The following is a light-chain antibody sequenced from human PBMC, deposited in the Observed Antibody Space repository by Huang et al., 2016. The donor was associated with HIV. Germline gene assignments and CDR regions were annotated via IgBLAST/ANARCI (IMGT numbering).Light chain of an antibody. CDR1: QSLLYSFNNNNY. CDR3: QQYYSSPPS. V-gene: IGKV4-1*01. Sequence: DIVMTQSPDSLAVSLGERATINCKSTQSLLYSFNNNNYLAWYQQKPGQPPKLLIYLASTRESGVPDRFSGSGSGTDFTLTISSLQAEDVAIYYCQQYYSSPPSFGGGTKVEI. J-gene: IGKJ4*01. CDR2: LAS.